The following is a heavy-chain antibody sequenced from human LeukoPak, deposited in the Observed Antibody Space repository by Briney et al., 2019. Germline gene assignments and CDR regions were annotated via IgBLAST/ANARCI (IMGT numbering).Heavy chain of an antibody. V-gene: IGHV3-43*01. CDR1: GFTFDRYT. J-gene: IGHJ4*02. CDR2: IGRRDNNR. Sequence: GGSLRLSCAASGFTFDRYTIHWVRQAPGKGLEWVSLIGRRDNNRYYADSVRGRFTISRDNSKNSLYLQMNSLRTEDTALYYCAKGAWSFGYFDYWGQGTLVTVSS. D-gene: IGHD3-3*01. CDR3: AKGAWSFGYFDY.